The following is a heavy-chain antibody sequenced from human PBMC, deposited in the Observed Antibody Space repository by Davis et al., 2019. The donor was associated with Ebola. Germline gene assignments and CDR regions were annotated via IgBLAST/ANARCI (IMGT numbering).Heavy chain of an antibody. CDR3: ARGNYGDYIVLYYYNMDV. CDR2: IHYLENT. CDR1: GGSINNYF. V-gene: IGHV4-59*01. Sequence: SETLSLTCTVSGGSINNYFWSWIRQPPGKGLEWIGNIHYLENTNYNPSLKSRVTMSVDTSKNQFSLKLSSVTAADTAVYYCARGNYGDYIVLYYYNMDVWGQGTTVTVSS. J-gene: IGHJ6*02. D-gene: IGHD4-17*01.